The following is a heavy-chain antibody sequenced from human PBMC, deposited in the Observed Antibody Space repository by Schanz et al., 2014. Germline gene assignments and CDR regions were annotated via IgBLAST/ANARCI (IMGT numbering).Heavy chain of an antibody. CDR3: AFDRDDAYDI. D-gene: IGHD3-9*01. J-gene: IGHJ3*02. V-gene: IGHV1-46*01. CDR2: IYLSDGST. CDR1: GDTLSSYV. Sequence: QVQLVQSGAEVKKPGSSVTVSCKASGDTLSSYVITWVRQAPGQGLEWMGRIYLSDGSTRYAQKFQGRVTVTRDTSTTTVYMDLSSLISEDTAVYYCAFDRDDAYDIWGQGTTVTVSS.